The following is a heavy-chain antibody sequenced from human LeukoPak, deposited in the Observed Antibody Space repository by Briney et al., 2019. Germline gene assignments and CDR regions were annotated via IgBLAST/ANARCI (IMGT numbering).Heavy chain of an antibody. CDR2: ISSSSSYI. V-gene: IGHV3-21*01. D-gene: IGHD4-17*01. CDR3: ARSGDYGDYIDY. J-gene: IGHJ4*02. Sequence: GGSLRLSCAASGFTFSSYAMSWVRQAPGKGLEWVSSISSSSSYIYYADSVKGRFTISRDNAKNSLYLQMNSLRAEDTAVYYCARSGDYGDYIDYWGQGTLVTVSS. CDR1: GFTFSSYA.